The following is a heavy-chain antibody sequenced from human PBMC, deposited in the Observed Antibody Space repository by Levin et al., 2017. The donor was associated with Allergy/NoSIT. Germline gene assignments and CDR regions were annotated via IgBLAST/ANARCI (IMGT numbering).Heavy chain of an antibody. CDR2: ISGSGGST. J-gene: IGHJ3*02. V-gene: IGHV3-23*01. CDR1: GFTFSSYA. Sequence: GESLKISCAASGFTFSSYALSWVRQAPGKGLEWVSAISGSGGSTYYADSVKGRFAISRDNSKNTLYLQMNSLRAEDTAVYYCAKDYSSSWFVAFDIWGQGTMVTVSS. D-gene: IGHD6-13*01. CDR3: AKDYSSSWFVAFDI.